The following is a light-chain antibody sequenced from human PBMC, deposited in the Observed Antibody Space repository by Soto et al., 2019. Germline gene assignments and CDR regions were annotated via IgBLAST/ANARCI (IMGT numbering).Light chain of an antibody. Sequence: QSVLTQPPSVSGTPGQGVTSSCSGSSSNIGNNFVHWYQQLPGSAPRLLIYRNTQRPAGAPDRFSGSKSGTSASLAISGLRSEDEAHYYCASWDDSLSVVFGGGTKVTVL. CDR2: RNT. CDR3: ASWDDSLSVV. J-gene: IGLJ2*01. CDR1: SSNIGNNF. V-gene: IGLV1-47*01.